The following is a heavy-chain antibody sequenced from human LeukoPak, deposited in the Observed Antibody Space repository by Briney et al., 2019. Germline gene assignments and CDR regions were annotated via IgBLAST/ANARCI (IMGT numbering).Heavy chain of an antibody. CDR2: IYHSGST. V-gene: IGHV4-38-2*02. CDR1: GGSISTYY. J-gene: IGHJ5*02. CDR3: ARAIRYYDSSGYYPRGNWFDP. Sequence: SETLSLTCTVSGGSISTYYWSWIRQPPGKGLEWIGSIYHSGSTYYNPSLKSRVTISVDTSKNQFSLKLSSVTAADTAVYYCARAIRYYDSSGYYPRGNWFDPWGQGTLVTVSS. D-gene: IGHD3-22*01.